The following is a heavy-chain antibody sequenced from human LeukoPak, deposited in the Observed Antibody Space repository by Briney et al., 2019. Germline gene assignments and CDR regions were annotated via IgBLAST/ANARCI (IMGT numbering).Heavy chain of an antibody. D-gene: IGHD3-10*01. CDR1: GYTFTSYG. J-gene: IGHJ3*02. CDR3: ARAPGSGSYYKPDAFDI. Sequence: GASVKVSCKASGYTFTSYGISWVRQAPGQGLEWMGWISAYNGNTNYAQKLQGRVTMTTDTSTSTAYMELRSLRSDDTAVYYCARAPGSGSYYKPDAFDIWGQGTMVTVSS. CDR2: ISAYNGNT. V-gene: IGHV1-18*01.